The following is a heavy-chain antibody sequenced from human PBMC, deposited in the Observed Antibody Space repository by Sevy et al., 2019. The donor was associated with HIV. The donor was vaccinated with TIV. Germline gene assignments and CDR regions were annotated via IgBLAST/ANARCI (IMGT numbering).Heavy chain of an antibody. Sequence: GGSLRLSCSASGFAFSAYWMVWVRQGPGKGLEWVANIKQDGSEQNYVDSVEGRFTISRDNGKNLLYLQMNDLRAEDTAVYFSARGGGGFYGDYPFDYWGHGTLVTVSS. J-gene: IGHJ4*01. D-gene: IGHD4-17*01. CDR3: ARGGGGFYGDYPFDY. CDR2: IKQDGSEQ. V-gene: IGHV3-7*04. CDR1: GFAFSAYW.